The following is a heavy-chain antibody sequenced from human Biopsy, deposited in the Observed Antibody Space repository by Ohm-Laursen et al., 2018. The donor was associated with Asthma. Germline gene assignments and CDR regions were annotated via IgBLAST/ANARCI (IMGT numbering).Heavy chain of an antibody. CDR1: GDSFSNYA. CDR2: LIPVLGTP. J-gene: IGHJ6*02. V-gene: IGHV1-69*13. Sequence: VKISCKSSGDSFSNYAISWGRQAPGQGLEWMGGLIPVLGTPDHAQMFEGRVTITADESTSTAYMELSSLSSEDTAVYYCARGYSGSDRIVYYYSGLEVWGQGTTVTVSS. CDR3: ARGYSGSDRIVYYYSGLEV. D-gene: IGHD5-12*01.